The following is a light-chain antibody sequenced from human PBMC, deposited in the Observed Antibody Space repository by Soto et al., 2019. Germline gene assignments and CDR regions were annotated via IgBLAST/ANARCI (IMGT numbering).Light chain of an antibody. V-gene: IGLV2-8*01. CDR2: EVS. CDR3: SSYAGSNNWV. J-gene: IGLJ3*02. Sequence: QSVLTQPPSASGSPGQSVTISCTGTSSDVGDYNFVSWFQQHPGKAPKLMIYEVSKRPSGVPDRFSGSKSGITASLTVSGLQAEDEADYYCSSYAGSNNWVFGGGTKLTVL. CDR1: SSDVGDYNF.